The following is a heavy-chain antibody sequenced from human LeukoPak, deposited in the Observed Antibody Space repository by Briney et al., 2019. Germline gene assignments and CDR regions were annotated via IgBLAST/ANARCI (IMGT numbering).Heavy chain of an antibody. J-gene: IGHJ6*02. V-gene: IGHV3-33*01. CDR3: ARGASGSAGRSCYYAIDV. Sequence: GGSLRLSCAASWFPFNSYGMLWARQAPAKGREGLTDIWNDESNTYHEPSEKGQFTISRDNPKNTLYLEMNNLRGKDTPMYYCARGASGSAGRSCYYAIDVWGQGTTVTVSS. CDR2: IWNDESNT. D-gene: IGHD3-10*01. CDR1: WFPFNSYG.